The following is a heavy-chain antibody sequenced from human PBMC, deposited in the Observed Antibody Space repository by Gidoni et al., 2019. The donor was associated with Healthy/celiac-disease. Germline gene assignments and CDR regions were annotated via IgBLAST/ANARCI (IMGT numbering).Heavy chain of an antibody. J-gene: IGHJ4*02. CDR3: ARGGSGSYWRLDY. CDR2: IWEEGSNK. D-gene: IGHD3-10*01. V-gene: IGHV3-33*01. Sequence: QVQLVESGGGVVQPGRSLGLSCAASGFPFSRDGMHWVRRAPGKGLEWLAVIWEEGSNKYYADSVKGGVTIARDNSKNTLYLQMNSLRAEDTAVYYCARGGSGSYWRLDYWSQGTLVTVSP. CDR1: GFPFSRDG.